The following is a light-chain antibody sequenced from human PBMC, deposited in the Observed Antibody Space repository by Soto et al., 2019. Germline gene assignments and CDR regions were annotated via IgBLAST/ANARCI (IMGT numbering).Light chain of an antibody. CDR1: QTVGNNY. J-gene: IGKJ1*01. CDR2: GAS. CDR3: RQSATSPRT. V-gene: IGKV3-20*01. Sequence: EIVLTQSPGTLSLSPGERATLSCRASQTVGNNYLDWSQQKPGQAPRLLFYGASSRATVIPDRFSGSGSGTDFTLTISRLEPEDFAVYYCRQSATSPRTFGQGTKVEIK.